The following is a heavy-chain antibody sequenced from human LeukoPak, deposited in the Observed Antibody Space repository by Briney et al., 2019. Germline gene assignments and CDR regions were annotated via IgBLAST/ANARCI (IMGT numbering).Heavy chain of an antibody. Sequence: ASVKVSCKAFGGTFISYAISWVRQAPGQGLEWMGGIIPIFGTANYAQKFQGRVTITTDESTSTAYMELSSLRSEDTAVYYCARQYCSNTSCYFDYWGQGTLVTVSS. V-gene: IGHV1-69*05. CDR3: ARQYCSNTSCYFDY. CDR2: IIPIFGTA. CDR1: GGTFISYA. D-gene: IGHD2-2*01. J-gene: IGHJ4*02.